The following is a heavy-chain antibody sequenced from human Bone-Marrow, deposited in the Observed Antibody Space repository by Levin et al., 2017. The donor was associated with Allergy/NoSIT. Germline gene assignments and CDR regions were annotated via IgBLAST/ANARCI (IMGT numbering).Heavy chain of an antibody. CDR2: INHSGST. V-gene: IGHV4-34*01. CDR1: GGSFSGYY. Sequence: SETLSLTCAVYGGSFSGYYWSWIRQPPGKGLEWIGEINHSGSTNYNPSLKSRVTISVDTSKNQFSLKLSSVTAADTAVYYCARGGGISTVTPNYFDYWGQGTLVTVSS. J-gene: IGHJ4*02. CDR3: ARGGGISTVTPNYFDY. D-gene: IGHD4-17*01.